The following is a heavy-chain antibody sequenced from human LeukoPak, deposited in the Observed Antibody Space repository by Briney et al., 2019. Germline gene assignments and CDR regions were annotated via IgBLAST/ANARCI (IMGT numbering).Heavy chain of an antibody. CDR1: GFTFSSYS. CDR2: IWYDGSNK. CDR3: ARDSSSGWLFDY. D-gene: IGHD6-19*01. V-gene: IGHV3-33*08. J-gene: IGHJ4*02. Sequence: GGSLRLSCAASGFTFSSYSMNWVRQAPGKGLEWVAVIWYDGSNKYYADSVKGRFTISRDNSKNTLYLQMNSLRAEDTAVYYCARDSSSGWLFDYWGQGTLVTVSS.